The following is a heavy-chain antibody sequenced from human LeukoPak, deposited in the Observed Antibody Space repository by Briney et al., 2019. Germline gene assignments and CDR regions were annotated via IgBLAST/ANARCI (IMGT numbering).Heavy chain of an antibody. V-gene: IGHV3-74*01. CDR1: GFTFSSYW. D-gene: IGHD4-23*01. Sequence: GGSLRLSCAASGFTFSSYWMNWVRQAPGKGLVWVSRIASDGSSTTYADSVKGRFSISRDNAKNTPYLQMNSLRVEDTAVYYCARGRPHGNDYWGQGTLVTVSS. CDR3: ARGRPHGNDY. J-gene: IGHJ4*02. CDR2: IASDGSST.